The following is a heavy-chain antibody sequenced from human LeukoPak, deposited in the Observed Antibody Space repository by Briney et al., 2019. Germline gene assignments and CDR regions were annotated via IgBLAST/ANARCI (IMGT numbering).Heavy chain of an antibody. D-gene: IGHD2-8*01. J-gene: IGHJ4*02. V-gene: IGHV3-7*01. Sequence: GGSLRLSXAASGFTFSLHWMSWVCQAPGKGLEWVANIKEDGSETYYVDSVKGRFTISRDNAKNSLYLQMNSLRAEDTAVYYCARTDSGVIMMYTIRSAYWGQGTLVTVSS. CDR1: GFTFSLHW. CDR2: IKEDGSET. CDR3: ARTDSGVIMMYTIRSAY.